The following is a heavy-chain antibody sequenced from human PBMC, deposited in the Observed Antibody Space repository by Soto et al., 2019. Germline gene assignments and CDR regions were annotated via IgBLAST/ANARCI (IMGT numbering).Heavy chain of an antibody. CDR1: GGTFSSSA. CDR2: IIPIFGTA. V-gene: IGHV1-69*01. Sequence: QVQLVQSGAEVKKPGSSVKVSCKASGGTFSSSAISWVRQAPGQGLEWMGGIIPIFGTANYAQKFQGRVTITADESTSTAYRELSSLRSEDTAVYYCARDSYCGGDCYPDYWGQGTLVTVSS. J-gene: IGHJ4*02. CDR3: ARDSYCGGDCYPDY. D-gene: IGHD2-21*02.